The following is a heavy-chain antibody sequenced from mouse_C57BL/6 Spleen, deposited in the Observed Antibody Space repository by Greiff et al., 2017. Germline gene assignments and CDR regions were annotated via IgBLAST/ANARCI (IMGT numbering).Heavy chain of an antibody. D-gene: IGHD1-1*01. CDR3: DRNFPHDYYGSSYFDY. V-gene: IGHV2-2*01. Sequence: QVQLQQSGPGLVQPSQSLSITCTVSGFSLTSYGVHWVRQSPGKGLEWLGVIWSGGSTDYNAAFISRLSISKDNSKSLVFFKMNSLQADDKAIYYCDRNFPHDYYGSSYFDYWGQGTTLTVSS. J-gene: IGHJ2*01. CDR1: GFSLTSYG. CDR2: IWSGGST.